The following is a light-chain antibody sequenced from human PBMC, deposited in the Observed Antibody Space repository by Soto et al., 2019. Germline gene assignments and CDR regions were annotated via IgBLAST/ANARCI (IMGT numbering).Light chain of an antibody. V-gene: IGLV2-14*01. CDR2: DVS. CDR1: SSDVGGYNY. CDR3: SSYTSSSTVV. J-gene: IGLJ2*01. Sequence: QSALTQPASVSGCPGQSITISCTGTSSDVGGYNYVSWYQPHPGKAPKLMIFDVSNRPSDVSNRFSGSRSGNTASLTISGLQAEDEADYYCSSYTSSSTVVFGGGTKVTVL.